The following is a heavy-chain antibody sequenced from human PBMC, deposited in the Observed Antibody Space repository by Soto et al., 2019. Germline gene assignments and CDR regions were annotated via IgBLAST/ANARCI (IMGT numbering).Heavy chain of an antibody. CDR1: GFTFSSYS. D-gene: IGHD3-22*01. CDR2: ISSSSSYI. Sequence: GGSLRLSCAASGFTFSSYSMNWVRQAPGKGLEWVSSISSSSSYIYYADSVKGRFTISRDNAKNSLYLQMNSLRAEDTAVYYCARGRSEYYYDSSGYYPLYYYYGMYGWGQGTTVSVS. V-gene: IGHV3-21*01. J-gene: IGHJ6*02. CDR3: ARGRSEYYYDSSGYYPLYYYYGMYG.